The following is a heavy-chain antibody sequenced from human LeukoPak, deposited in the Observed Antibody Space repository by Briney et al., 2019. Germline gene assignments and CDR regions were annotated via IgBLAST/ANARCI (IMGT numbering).Heavy chain of an antibody. Sequence: GRSLRLSCAASGFVFNNYGMHWVRQAPGKGLEWAAVIWTDGSKKSYADSVKGRFTFTRDNSKNMLYLQMDSLRADDTAVYYCARRSSGTSGLDYWGQGILVTVSS. CDR1: GFVFNNYG. CDR3: ARRSSGTSGLDY. CDR2: IWTDGSKK. J-gene: IGHJ4*02. V-gene: IGHV3-33*01. D-gene: IGHD1-26*01.